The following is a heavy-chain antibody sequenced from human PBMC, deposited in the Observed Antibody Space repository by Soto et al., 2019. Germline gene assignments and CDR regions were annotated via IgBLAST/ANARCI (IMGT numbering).Heavy chain of an antibody. CDR1: GFSFSNAW. CDR3: TTDTYGDYNQYFQD. Sequence: EVQLVESGGGLVKPGGSLRLSCAASGFSFSNAWMSWVRQAPERGLEWVGHIKRRSDGGTADYAATGKGRFTISRDDSKNTLYMQMNSLTTEDTAVYHCTTDTYGDYNQYFQDWGQGTLVTVSS. CDR2: IKRRSDGGTA. V-gene: IGHV3-15*01. D-gene: IGHD4-17*01. J-gene: IGHJ1*01.